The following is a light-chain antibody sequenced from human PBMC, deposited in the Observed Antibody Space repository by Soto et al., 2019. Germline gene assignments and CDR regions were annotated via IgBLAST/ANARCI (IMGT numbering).Light chain of an antibody. CDR1: QSISSY. V-gene: IGKV1-39*01. CDR3: QQSYTTPPT. Sequence: DIQMTQSPSSLSAAVGDRVTSTCRTSQSISSYLNWYQQTQGKAPKLLIYAASILQRGVPSRFSGSGSGTDFTLTISSLQPADFATYFCQQSYTTPPTFGQGTKVDI. CDR2: AAS. J-gene: IGKJ1*01.